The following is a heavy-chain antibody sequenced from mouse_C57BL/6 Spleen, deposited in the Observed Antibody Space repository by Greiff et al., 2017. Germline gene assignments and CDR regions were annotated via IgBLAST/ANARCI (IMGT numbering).Heavy chain of an antibody. J-gene: IGHJ1*03. V-gene: IGHV1-82*01. CDR3: AREWGYGSWYFDV. CDR1: GYAFSSSW. Sequence: QVQLQQSGPELVKPGASVKISCKASGYAFSSSWMNWVEQRPGKGLEWIGRIYPGDGDTNYNGKFKGKATLTADKSSSTAYMQLSSLTSEDSAVYFCAREWGYGSWYFDVWGTGTTVTVSS. CDR2: IYPGDGDT. D-gene: IGHD1-1*02.